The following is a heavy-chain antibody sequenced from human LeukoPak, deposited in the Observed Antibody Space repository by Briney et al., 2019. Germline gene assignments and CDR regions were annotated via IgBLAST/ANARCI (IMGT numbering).Heavy chain of an antibody. D-gene: IGHD3-10*01. J-gene: IGHJ3*02. CDR2: INPNSGGT. CDR3: ARGDFSITMVRGVNDAFDI. V-gene: IGHV1-2*02. CDR1: GYTFTGYY. Sequence: ASVKVSCKASGYTFTGYYMHWVRQAPGQGLEWMGWINPNSGGTNYAQKFQGRVTMTRDTSISTAYMELSRLRSDDTAVYYCARGDFSITMVRGVNDAFDIXXXXXXVXVSS.